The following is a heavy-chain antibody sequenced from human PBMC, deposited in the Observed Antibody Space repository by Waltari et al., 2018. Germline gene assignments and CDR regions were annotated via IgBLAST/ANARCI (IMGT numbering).Heavy chain of an antibody. CDR2: ISGSGGST. D-gene: IGHD3-3*01. Sequence: EVQLLEPGRGFVQPGGSVRLSCAASGFTFSIYAMRLVRQAPGQRLVWVSAISGSGGSTYYAESVKGRFNISRDNSKNTLYLQMNSLRAEDTAVYYCAKDRPGYDFWSGYYGGNWFDPWGQGTLVTVSS. CDR1: GFTFSIYA. V-gene: IGHV3-23*01. J-gene: IGHJ5*02. CDR3: AKDRPGYDFWSGYYGGNWFDP.